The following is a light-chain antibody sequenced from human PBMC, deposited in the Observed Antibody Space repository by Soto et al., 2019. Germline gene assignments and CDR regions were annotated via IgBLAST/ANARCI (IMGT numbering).Light chain of an antibody. J-gene: IGKJ1*01. V-gene: IGKV3-11*01. CDR2: DAS. Sequence: EIVMTQSPATLSVSPGERATLSCRASQSVSSKLAWYQQKPGQAPRLLIYDASNRATGIPPRFSGSGSGTDFTLTISSLEPEDFAIYYCHQRQSWPRTFGQGTKVDIK. CDR1: QSVSSK. CDR3: HQRQSWPRT.